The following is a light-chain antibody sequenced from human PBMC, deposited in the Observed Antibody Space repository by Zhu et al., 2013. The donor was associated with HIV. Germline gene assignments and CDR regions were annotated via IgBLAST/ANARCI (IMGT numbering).Light chain of an antibody. CDR3: KSWDTSDDHYV. J-gene: IGLJ1*01. CDR2: GNN. V-gene: IGLV3-19*02. CDR1: ILKTYS. Sequence: SSELTQDPAVSVALGQTLTITCQGDILKTYSASWYQQKPGQAPVRVVSGNNNRPSGIPDRFSGVTSGNTASLTITGAQAEDEADYYCKSWDTSDDHYVFGSGTKVTVL.